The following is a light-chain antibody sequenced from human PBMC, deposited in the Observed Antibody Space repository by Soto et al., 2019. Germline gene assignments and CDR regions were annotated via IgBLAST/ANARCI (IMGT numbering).Light chain of an antibody. CDR3: QQSYRTPLT. CDR2: AAS. V-gene: IGKV1-39*01. Sequence: DIQMTQSPSSLSASVGDRVTITCRASQSISSYLNWYQQKPGKAPKLLIYAASSLQSGVPSRFRGSGSGTDFTLTISSLQPEDFATYYCQQSYRTPLTVGGGTKVEIK. CDR1: QSISSY. J-gene: IGKJ4*01.